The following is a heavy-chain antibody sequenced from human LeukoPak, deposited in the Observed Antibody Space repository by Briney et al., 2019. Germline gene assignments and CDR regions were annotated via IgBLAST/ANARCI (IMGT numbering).Heavy chain of an antibody. J-gene: IGHJ3*02. Sequence: SETLSLNCAVSGYSISSGYYWGWIRQPPGKGLEWIGSIYHSGSTYYNPSLKSRVTISVDTSKNQFSLKLSSVTAADTAVYYCAGQLVGYYDFWSGKRGAFDIWGQGTMVTVSS. CDR1: GYSISSGYY. CDR2: IYHSGST. V-gene: IGHV4-38-2*01. CDR3: AGQLVGYYDFWSGKRGAFDI. D-gene: IGHD3-3*01.